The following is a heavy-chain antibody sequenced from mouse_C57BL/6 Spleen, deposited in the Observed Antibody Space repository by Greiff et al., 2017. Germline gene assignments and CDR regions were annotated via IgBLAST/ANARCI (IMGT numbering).Heavy chain of an antibody. CDR3: AREEHIITTVVATFDG. CDR2: IHPNSGST. V-gene: IGHV1-64*01. J-gene: IGHJ2*01. Sequence: QVHVKQSGAELVKPGASVKLSCKASGYTFTSYWMHWVKQRPGQGLEWIGMIHPNSGSTNYNEKFKSKATLTVDKSSSTAYMQLSSLTSEDSAVYYCAREEHIITTVVATFDGWGQGTTLTV. CDR1: GYTFTSYW. D-gene: IGHD1-1*01.